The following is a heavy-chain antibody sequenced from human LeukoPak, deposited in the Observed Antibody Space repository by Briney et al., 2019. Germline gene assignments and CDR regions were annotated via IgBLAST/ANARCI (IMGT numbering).Heavy chain of an antibody. J-gene: IGHJ4*02. CDR1: GFTFSSYS. V-gene: IGHV3-21*01. CDR2: ISSSSSYI. Sequence: GGSLRLSCAASGFTFSSYSMNWVRQAPGKGLEWVSSISSSSSYIYYADSVKGRSTISRDNAKNSLYLQMNSLRAEDTAVYYCARDLEYSYAPIWGQGTLVTVSS. D-gene: IGHD5-18*01. CDR3: ARDLEYSYAPI.